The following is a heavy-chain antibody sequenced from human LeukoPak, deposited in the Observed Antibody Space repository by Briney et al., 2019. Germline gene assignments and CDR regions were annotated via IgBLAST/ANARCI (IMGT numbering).Heavy chain of an antibody. Sequence: SETLSLTCTVSGGSISSYFWSWIRQSPGKGLEWIGNIHYSGSTNYNPSLKSRVTISVDTSKNQFSLKLSAVTAADTAMYYCARFKRAGGWSYFDYWGQGTLVTVSS. CDR2: IHYSGST. J-gene: IGHJ4*02. D-gene: IGHD6-19*01. CDR3: ARFKRAGGWSYFDY. CDR1: GGSISSYF. V-gene: IGHV4-59*01.